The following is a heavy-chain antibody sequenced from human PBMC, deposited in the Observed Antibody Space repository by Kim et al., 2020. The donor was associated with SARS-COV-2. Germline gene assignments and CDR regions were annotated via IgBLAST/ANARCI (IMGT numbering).Heavy chain of an antibody. V-gene: IGHV3-33*01. CDR2: IWYDGSNK. J-gene: IGHJ4*02. Sequence: GSLRLSCAASGFTFSSYGMHWVRQAPGKGLEWVAVIWYDGSNKYYADSVKGRFTISRDNSKNTLYLQMNSLRAEDTAVYYCARVRAVAGYYFDYWGQGTLVTVSS. D-gene: IGHD6-19*01. CDR1: GFTFSSYG. CDR3: ARVRAVAGYYFDY.